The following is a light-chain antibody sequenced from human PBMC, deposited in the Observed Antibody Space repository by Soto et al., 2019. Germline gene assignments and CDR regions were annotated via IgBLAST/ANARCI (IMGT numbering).Light chain of an antibody. Sequence: EIVMTQSPGTLSLSPGERATLSCRASQSVSNNYLAWYQQKPGQAPRFLIYDASSRATGIPDRFSGGGSGTDFTLTISRLEPEDFAVYYCQQYSSYPLTFGQGTKVDIK. J-gene: IGKJ4*01. CDR2: DAS. CDR3: QQYSSYPLT. CDR1: QSVSNNY. V-gene: IGKV3-20*01.